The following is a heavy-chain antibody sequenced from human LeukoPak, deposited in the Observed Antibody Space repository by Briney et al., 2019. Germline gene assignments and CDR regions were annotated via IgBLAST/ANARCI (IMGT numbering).Heavy chain of an antibody. D-gene: IGHD3-3*01. V-gene: IGHV4-61*01. CDR2: IYYSGST. CDR3: ARGLYDFWSGYYYYYYMDV. Sequence: SSETLSLTCTVSGYSINSGYYWGWIRQPPGKGLEWIGYIYYSGSTNYNPSLKSRVTISVDTSKNQFSLKLSSVTAADTAVYYCARGLYDFWSGYYYYYYMDVWGKGTTVTVSS. CDR1: GYSINSGYY. J-gene: IGHJ6*03.